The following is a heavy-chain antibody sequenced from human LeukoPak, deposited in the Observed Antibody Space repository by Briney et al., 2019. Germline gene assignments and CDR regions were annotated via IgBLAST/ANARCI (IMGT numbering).Heavy chain of an antibody. Sequence: PSETLPLTCTVSGGSISSYYWSWIRQPPGKGLEWIGYIYYSGSTKYNPSLKSRVTISVDTSKNQFSLKLSSVTAADTAVYYCARLGRRIDGYYYGLDVWGQGTTVTVSS. J-gene: IGHJ6*02. CDR2: IYYSGST. V-gene: IGHV4-59*08. CDR3: ARLGRRIDGYYYGLDV. CDR1: GGSISSYY. D-gene: IGHD2-15*01.